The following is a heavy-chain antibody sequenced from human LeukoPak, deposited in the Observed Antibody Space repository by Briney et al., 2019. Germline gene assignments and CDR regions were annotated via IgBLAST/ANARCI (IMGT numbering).Heavy chain of an antibody. D-gene: IGHD3-10*01. Sequence: PGGSLRLSCAASGFTFSFHLMTWVRQAPGKGLEWVANIKYDGSEMYYVDSVKGRFTISRDNAKSSLFLQMNSLRAEDTAVYYCARGSYDLWGQGTLVTVCS. CDR2: IKYDGSEM. V-gene: IGHV3-7*01. J-gene: IGHJ5*02. CDR1: GFTFSFHL. CDR3: ARGSYDL.